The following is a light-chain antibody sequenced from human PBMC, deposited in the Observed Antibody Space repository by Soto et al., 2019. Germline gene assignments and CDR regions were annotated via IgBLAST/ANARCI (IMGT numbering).Light chain of an antibody. CDR1: QSVSSN. J-gene: IGKJ4*01. Sequence: EIVMTQSPATLSVSPGERATLSCRASQSVSSNLAWYQQKPGQAPRLLIYGASTRATGIPARFSGGGSGTEFTLTISSRQSEDFAVYYCQQYDNWPPLTFGGGTKVEIK. CDR3: QQYDNWPPLT. CDR2: GAS. V-gene: IGKV3-15*01.